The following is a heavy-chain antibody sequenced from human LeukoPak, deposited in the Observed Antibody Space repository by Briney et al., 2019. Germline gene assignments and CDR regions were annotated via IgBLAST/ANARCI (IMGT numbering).Heavy chain of an antibody. CDR2: WST. J-gene: IGHJ4*02. Sequence: PSETLSLTCTVSGGSISSSRYYWGWIRQPPGKGLEWLGSWSTSYKASLESRVTISVDASKNQLYLRLSSLTAADTAVYYCARHVAYAPFDSWGQGTLVTVSS. CDR3: ARHVAYAPFDS. D-gene: IGHD4-17*01. V-gene: IGHV4-39*01. CDR1: GGSISSSRYY.